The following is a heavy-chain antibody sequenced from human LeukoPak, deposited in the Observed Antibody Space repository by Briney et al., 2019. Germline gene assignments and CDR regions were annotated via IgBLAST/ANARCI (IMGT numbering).Heavy chain of an antibody. V-gene: IGHV5-51*01. D-gene: IGHD6-6*01. CDR2: IYPGDSDT. J-gene: IGHJ4*02. CDR3: ARRGSSRHLDY. Sequence: GESLKISCKASGYIFTNYWIGWVRQLPGKGLEWMGIIYPGDSDTRYSPSFQGQATISADKSIRTAYLLWSSLKASDSAMYYCARRGSSRHLDYWGQGTLVTVSS. CDR1: GYIFTNYW.